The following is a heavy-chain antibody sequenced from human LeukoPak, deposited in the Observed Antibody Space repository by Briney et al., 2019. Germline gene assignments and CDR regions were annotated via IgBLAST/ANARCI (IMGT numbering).Heavy chain of an antibody. D-gene: IGHD3-22*01. CDR2: INGASTDI. CDR3: ARRGYYDSSGYDY. J-gene: IGHJ4*02. Sequence: GGSLRLSCAASGFTFSSYEMNWVRQAPGKGLEWVSSINGASTDIYYADSVKGRFTISRDNAKNSLYLQINSLRAGDTAIYYCARRGYYDSSGYDYWGQGTLVTVSS. V-gene: IGHV3-21*01. CDR1: GFTFSSYE.